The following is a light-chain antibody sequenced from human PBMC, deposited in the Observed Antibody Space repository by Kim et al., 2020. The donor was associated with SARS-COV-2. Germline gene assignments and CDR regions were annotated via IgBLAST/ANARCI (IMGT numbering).Light chain of an antibody. V-gene: IGKV3-20*01. CDR3: QQYDRPPLT. Sequence: EILLTQSPGTLSLSPGEIATLSCRASQSVARNRLAWFQQKPGQAPRLLIYGTSSRATGIPDRFSASESGTDFTLTISRLEPEDFAVYFCQQYDRPPLTFGQGTKLEI. J-gene: IGKJ2*01. CDR1: QSVARNR. CDR2: GTS.